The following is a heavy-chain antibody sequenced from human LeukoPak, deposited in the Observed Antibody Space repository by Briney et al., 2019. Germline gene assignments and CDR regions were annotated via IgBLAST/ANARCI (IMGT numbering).Heavy chain of an antibody. CDR3: ATYSGNYNNFEY. CDR1: GGSISSYY. D-gene: IGHD1-26*01. CDR2: IYYIGST. V-gene: IGHV4-59*08. J-gene: IGHJ4*02. Sequence: PSETLSLTCSFSGGSISSYYWSWIRQPPGKGLEWIGYIYYIGSTSYNPSLKSRVTISVDTSKNQFSLKLTSVTAADTAVYYCATYSGNYNNFEYCGQGTLVTVSS.